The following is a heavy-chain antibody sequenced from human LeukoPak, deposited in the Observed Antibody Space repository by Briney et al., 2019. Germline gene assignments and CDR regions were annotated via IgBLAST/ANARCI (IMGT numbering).Heavy chain of an antibody. V-gene: IGHV4-59*02. Sequence: PSETLSLTCTVSGGSVTGYFWSWIRQPPGKGLEWIGYIYYSGSTNYNPSLKSRVTISVDTSKNQFSLKLSSVTAADTAVYYCARFSTVTTYAFDIWGQGTMVTVSS. CDR3: ARFSTVTTYAFDI. J-gene: IGHJ3*02. CDR1: GGSVTGYF. CDR2: IYYSGST. D-gene: IGHD4-17*01.